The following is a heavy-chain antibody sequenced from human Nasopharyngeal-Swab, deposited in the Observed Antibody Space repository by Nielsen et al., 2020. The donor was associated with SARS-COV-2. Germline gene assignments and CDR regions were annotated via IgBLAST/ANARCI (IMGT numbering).Heavy chain of an antibody. V-gene: IGHV3-49*03. J-gene: IGHJ4*02. CDR1: GFTFGDYA. Sequence: GGSLRLSCTASGFTFGDYAMSWFRQAPGKGLEWVGFIRSKAYGGTTDYAAPVKGRFTISRDDSKNTLYLQMNSLKTEDTAVYYCTTDPYYDILTGYYTYWGQGTLVTVSS. CDR2: IRSKAYGGTT. CDR3: TTDPYYDILTGYYTY. D-gene: IGHD3-9*01.